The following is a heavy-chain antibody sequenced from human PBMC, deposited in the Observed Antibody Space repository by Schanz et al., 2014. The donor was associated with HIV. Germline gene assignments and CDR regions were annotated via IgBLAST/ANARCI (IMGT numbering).Heavy chain of an antibody. CDR1: GFTFSSYG. D-gene: IGHD5-18*01. J-gene: IGHJ6*02. V-gene: IGHV3-33*01. Sequence: VQLLESGGGLVLPGESLRLSCAASGFTFSSYGMHWVRQAPGKGLEWVAVIWYDGSNKYYTDSVKGRFTISRDSSKNTLYLQMNSLRAEDTAVYYCARDAASHSYGSTMDVWGQGTTVIVSS. CDR3: ARDAASHSYGSTMDV. CDR2: IWYDGSNK.